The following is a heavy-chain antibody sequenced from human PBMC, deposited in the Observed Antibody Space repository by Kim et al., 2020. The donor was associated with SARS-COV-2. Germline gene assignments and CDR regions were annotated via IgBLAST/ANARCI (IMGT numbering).Heavy chain of an antibody. CDR3: VKGAWLDY. CDR1: GFSFGTFD. D-gene: IGHD5-12*01. Sequence: GGSLRLSCVASGFSFGTFDMSWVRQAPGKGLKWVSVIKGRDDSTYYAASVKGRFTVSRDSARNTLYLQMNSLRSDDTAIYYCVKGAWLDYGGPGTLVTV. CDR2: IKGRDDST. V-gene: IGHV3-23*01. J-gene: IGHJ4*02.